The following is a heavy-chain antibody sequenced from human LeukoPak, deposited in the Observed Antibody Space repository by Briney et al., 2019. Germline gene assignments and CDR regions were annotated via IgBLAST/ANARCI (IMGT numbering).Heavy chain of an antibody. CDR2: IYYSGST. D-gene: IGHD3-10*01. CDR1: GGSISSYY. CDR3: AREYYYGSGSYSHFDY. V-gene: IGHV4-59*01. J-gene: IGHJ4*02. Sequence: SETLSHTCTVSGGSISSYYWSWIRQPPGKGLEWIGYIYYSGSTNYNPSLKSRVTISVDTSKNQFSLKLSSVTAADTAVYYCAREYYYGSGSYSHFDYWGQGILVTVSS.